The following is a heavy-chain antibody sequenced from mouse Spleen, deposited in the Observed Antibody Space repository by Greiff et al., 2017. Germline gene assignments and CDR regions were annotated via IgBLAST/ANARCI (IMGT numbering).Heavy chain of an antibody. V-gene: IGHV1-64*01. CDR3: ARHSNYYYAMDY. CDR2: IHPNSGST. D-gene: IGHD2-5*01. CDR1: GYTFTSYW. J-gene: IGHJ4*01. Sequence: QVQLKESGAELVKPGASVKLSCKASGYTFTSYWMHWVKQRPGQGLEWIGMIHPNSGSTNYNEKFKSKATLTVDKSSSTAYMQLSSLTSEDSAVYYCARHSNYYYAMDYWGQGTSVTVSS.